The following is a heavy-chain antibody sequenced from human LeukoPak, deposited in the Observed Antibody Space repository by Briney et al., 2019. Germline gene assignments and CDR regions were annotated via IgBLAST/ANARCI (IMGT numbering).Heavy chain of an antibody. J-gene: IGHJ4*02. Sequence: GGSLRLFCAASGFTFSNYEMNWVRQAPGKGLEWVSYISGSGSSIYYADSAKGRFTISRDNAKNSLYLQMDSLRAEDTAVYYCASPGEGYCNGGSCYYFDYWGQGTLVTVSS. V-gene: IGHV3-48*03. CDR2: ISGSGSSI. D-gene: IGHD2-15*01. CDR1: GFTFSNYE. CDR3: ASPGEGYCNGGSCYYFDY.